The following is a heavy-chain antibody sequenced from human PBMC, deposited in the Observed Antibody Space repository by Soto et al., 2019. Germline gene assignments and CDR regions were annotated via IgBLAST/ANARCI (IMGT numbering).Heavy chain of an antibody. J-gene: IGHJ4*02. D-gene: IGHD4-17*01. CDR2: IRSKANSYAT. Sequence: EVQLVESGGGLVQPGGSLKLSCAASGFTFSGSAMHWVRQASGKGLEWVGRIRSKANSYATAYAASVKGRFTISRDDSKNTAYLQMNSLKTEDTAVYYCESYGGKGDRDYWGQGTLVTVSS. CDR1: GFTFSGSA. V-gene: IGHV3-73*02. CDR3: ESYGGKGDRDY.